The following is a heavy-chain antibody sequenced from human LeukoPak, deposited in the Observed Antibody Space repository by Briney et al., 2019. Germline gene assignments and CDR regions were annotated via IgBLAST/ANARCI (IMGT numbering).Heavy chain of an antibody. CDR2: IYTSGST. D-gene: IGHD3-22*01. V-gene: IGHV4-4*07. J-gene: IGHJ3*02. CDR3: ASNIPSHYDSSGYYYEHAFDI. Sequence: PSETLSLTCTVSGGSISSYYWSWIRQPAGKGLEWIGRIYTSGSTNYNPSLKSRVTMSVDTSKNQFSLKLSSVTAADTAVYYCASNIPSHYDSSGYYYEHAFDIWGQGTMVTVSS. CDR1: GGSISSYY.